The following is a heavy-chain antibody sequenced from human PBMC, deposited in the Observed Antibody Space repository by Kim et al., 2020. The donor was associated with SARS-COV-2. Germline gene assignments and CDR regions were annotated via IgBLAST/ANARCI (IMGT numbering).Heavy chain of an antibody. CDR1: GDSSSVYY. Sequence: SETLSLTCTVSGDSSSVYYWSWIRQPPGKGLEWIAYVYYSGSPKYNPSLKSRVTMSADTSKKQFSLSPSSVTAADTAVYYCATVRDRGRLDYWGQGIQVTVPS. CDR2: VYYSGSP. D-gene: IGHD2-15*01. V-gene: IGHV4-59*01. CDR3: ATVRDRGRLDY. J-gene: IGHJ4*02.